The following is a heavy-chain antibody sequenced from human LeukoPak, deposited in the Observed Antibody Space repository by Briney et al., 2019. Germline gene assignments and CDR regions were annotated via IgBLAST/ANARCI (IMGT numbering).Heavy chain of an antibody. D-gene: IGHD3-22*01. CDR2: ISSGSSFI. J-gene: IGHJ4*02. V-gene: IGHV3-21*01. Sequence: KSGGSLRLSCTASGFTFNNAWMNWVRQAPGKGLEWVSSISSGSSFIYYADSVKGRFTISRDNAKNSLFLQMNSLRAEDTAVYYCARESSGYFYWGQGTLVTVSS. CDR3: ARESSGYFY. CDR1: GFTFNNAW.